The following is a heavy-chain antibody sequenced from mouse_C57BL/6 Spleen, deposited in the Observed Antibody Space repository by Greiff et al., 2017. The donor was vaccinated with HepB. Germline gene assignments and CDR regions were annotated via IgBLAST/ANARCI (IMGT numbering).Heavy chain of an antibody. D-gene: IGHD2-3*01. Sequence: QVQLQQSGPELVKPGASVKISCKASGYAFSSSWMNWVKQRPGKGLEWIGRIYPGDGDTNYNGKFKGKATLTADKSSSTAYMQLSSLTSEDSAIYYCARFDDGYYAYWGQGTLVTVSA. J-gene: IGHJ3*01. CDR3: ARFDDGYYAY. CDR2: IYPGDGDT. CDR1: GYAFSSSW. V-gene: IGHV1-82*01.